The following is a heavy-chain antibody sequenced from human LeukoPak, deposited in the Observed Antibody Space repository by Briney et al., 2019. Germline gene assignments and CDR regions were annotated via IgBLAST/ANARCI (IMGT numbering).Heavy chain of an antibody. J-gene: IGHJ4*02. V-gene: IGHV3-48*03. CDR2: ISTSSTTI. Sequence: GGSLRLSCAASGFTFSSYEMNWVRQAPGKGLEWLSYISTSSTTIYYADSVKGRFTISRDNAKNSLYLQMNSLRVEDTAVYYCARDKYYYDSSGGGYYFDYWGQGTLVTVSS. CDR3: ARDKYYYDSSGGGYYFDY. D-gene: IGHD3-22*01. CDR1: GFTFSSYE.